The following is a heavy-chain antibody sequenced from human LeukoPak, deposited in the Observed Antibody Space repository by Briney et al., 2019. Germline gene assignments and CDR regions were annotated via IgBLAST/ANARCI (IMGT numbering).Heavy chain of an antibody. CDR2: ISYDGSNK. V-gene: IGHV3-30-3*01. J-gene: IGHJ4*02. CDR3: AMEYSSGWYYYFDY. CDR1: GFTFSSYA. Sequence: GGSLRLSCAASGFTFSSYAMHWVRQAPGKGLEWVAVISYDGSNKYYADSVKGRFTISRDNSKNTLYLQMNSLRAEDTAVYYCAMEYSSGWYYYFDYWGQGTLVTASS. D-gene: IGHD6-19*01.